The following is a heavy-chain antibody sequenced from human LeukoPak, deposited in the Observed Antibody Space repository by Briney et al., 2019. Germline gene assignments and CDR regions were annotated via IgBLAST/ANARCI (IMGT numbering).Heavy chain of an antibody. D-gene: IGHD5-12*01. CDR1: GFTFSDYY. Sequence: GGSLRLSCAASGFTFSDYYMSWIRQAPGKGLEWVSYTSSSSRSTTYADSVKGRFTISRDNAKNSLYLQMNSLRAEDTAVYYCSSGYESGYSFYYGMDVWGQGTTVTVSS. CDR3: SSGYESGYSFYYGMDV. V-gene: IGHV3-11*06. J-gene: IGHJ6*02. CDR2: TSSSSRST.